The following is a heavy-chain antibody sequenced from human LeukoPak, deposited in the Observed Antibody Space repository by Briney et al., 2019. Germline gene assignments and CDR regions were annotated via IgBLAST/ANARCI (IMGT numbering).Heavy chain of an antibody. V-gene: IGHV4-39*01. J-gene: IGHJ5*02. CDR1: GGSISSSSYY. Sequence: SETLSLTCTVSGGSISSSSYYWGWIRQPPGKGLEWIGSIYYSGSTYYNPSLKSRVTISVDTSKNQFSLKLSSVTAADTAVYYWARHSLWVGEIAENWFDPWGQGTLVTVSS. CDR2: IYYSGST. CDR3: ARHSLWVGEIAENWFDP. D-gene: IGHD3-10*01.